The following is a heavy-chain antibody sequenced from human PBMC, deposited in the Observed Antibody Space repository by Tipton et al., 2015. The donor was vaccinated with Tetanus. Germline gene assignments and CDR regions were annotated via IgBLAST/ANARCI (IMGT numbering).Heavy chain of an antibody. CDR3: ALNTEMATIAFES. Sequence: QSGPEVKKPRSSVKVSCKASGGMFKNFGISWVRQAPGQGLEWMGGIIPIFGTTEFAQKFQGRVTLTADESARTANMELSNLTSEDTVVYYCALNTEMATIAFESWGQGTLVTVSS. D-gene: IGHD5-24*01. V-gene: IGHV1-69*01. CDR1: GGMFKNFG. CDR2: IIPIFGTT. J-gene: IGHJ4*02.